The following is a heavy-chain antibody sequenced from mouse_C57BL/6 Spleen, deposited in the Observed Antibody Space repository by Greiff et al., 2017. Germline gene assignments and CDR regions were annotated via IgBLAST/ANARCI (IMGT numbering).Heavy chain of an antibody. J-gene: IGHJ4*01. D-gene: IGHD2-1*01. CDR1: GYTFTSYW. CDR3: TRAGNYHVLYAMDY. Sequence: EVQLQQSGTVLARPGASVKMSCKTSGYTFTSYWMHWVNQRPGQGLEWIGAIYPGNSDTSYNQKFKGKAKLTAVTSASAAYMELSSLTNEDSAVYDCTRAGNYHVLYAMDYWGQGTSVTVSS. V-gene: IGHV1-5*01. CDR2: IYPGNSDT.